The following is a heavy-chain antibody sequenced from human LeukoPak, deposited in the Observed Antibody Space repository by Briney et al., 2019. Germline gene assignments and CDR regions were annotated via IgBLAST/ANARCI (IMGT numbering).Heavy chain of an antibody. CDR3: AAGILGFDSGS. CDR2: IRSSGSTT. V-gene: IGHV3-48*03. Sequence: GGSLRLSCAASGFTFSTYEMNWVRQAPGKGLEWVSYIRSSGSTTYYADSVKGRFTISRDNAKSSLFLQMNSLRPEDTAVYYCAAGILGFDSGSWGQGTVTVSS. CDR1: GFTFSTYE. J-gene: IGHJ4*02. D-gene: IGHD2/OR15-2a*01.